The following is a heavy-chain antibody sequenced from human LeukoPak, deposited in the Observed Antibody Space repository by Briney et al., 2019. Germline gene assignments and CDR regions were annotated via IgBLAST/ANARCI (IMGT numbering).Heavy chain of an antibody. CDR2: IIPIFGAA. V-gene: IGHV1-69*13. D-gene: IGHD3-3*01. J-gene: IGHJ5*02. CDR3: AREVSRITIFGVVMSRNWFDP. Sequence: ASVKVSCKASGYTSTSYGISWVRQAPGQGLEWVGGIIPIFGAANYAQKFQGRVTITADESTSTAYRELSSLRSEDTAVYYCAREVSRITIFGVVMSRNWFDPWGQGTLVTVSS. CDR1: GYTSTSYG.